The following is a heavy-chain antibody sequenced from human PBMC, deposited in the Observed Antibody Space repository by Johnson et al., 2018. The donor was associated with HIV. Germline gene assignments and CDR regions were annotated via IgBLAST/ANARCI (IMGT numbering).Heavy chain of an antibody. V-gene: IGHV3-30*18. D-gene: IGHD3-16*01. CDR1: GFTFSSYG. CDR3: AKDIMYLYAFDI. J-gene: IGHJ3*02. Sequence: QVQLVESGGGVVQPGRSLRLSCAASGFTFSSYGMHWVRQAPGKGLEWVAVISYDGSNKYYADSVKGRFTISRDNSKNTLYLQMNSLRAEDTAVYYCAKDIMYLYAFDIWGQGTMVTVSS. CDR2: ISYDGSNK.